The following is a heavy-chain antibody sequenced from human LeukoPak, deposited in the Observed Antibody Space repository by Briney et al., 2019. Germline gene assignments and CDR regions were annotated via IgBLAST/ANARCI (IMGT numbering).Heavy chain of an antibody. Sequence: GGSLRLSCAASGFTFSSYSMNWVRQAPGKGLEWASSISSSSSYIYYADSVKGRFTISRDNAKNSLYLQMNSLRAEDTAVYYCARESKSSRNFDYWGQGTLVTVSS. CDR3: ARESKSSRNFDY. CDR1: GFTFSSYS. CDR2: ISSSSSYI. V-gene: IGHV3-21*01. J-gene: IGHJ4*02.